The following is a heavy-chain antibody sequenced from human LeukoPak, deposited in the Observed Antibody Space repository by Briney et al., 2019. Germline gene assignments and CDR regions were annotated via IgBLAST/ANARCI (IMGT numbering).Heavy chain of an antibody. D-gene: IGHD2-15*01. CDR1: GGSISSGSYY. V-gene: IGHV4-61*02. CDR3: ASDGGAFKDFDY. CDR2: IYTSGST. Sequence: SQTLSLTCTVSGGSISSGSYYWSWIRQPAGKGLEWIGRIYTSGSTNYNPSLNSRVTISVDTSKNQFSLKLSSVTAADTAVYYCASDGGAFKDFDYWGQGALVTVSS. J-gene: IGHJ4*02.